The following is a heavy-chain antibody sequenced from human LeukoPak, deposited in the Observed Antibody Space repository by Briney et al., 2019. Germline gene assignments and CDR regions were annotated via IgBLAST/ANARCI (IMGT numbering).Heavy chain of an antibody. Sequence: SETLSLTCTASGGSISSYYWSWIRQPPGKGLEWIGYIYYSGSTNYNPSLKSRVTISVDTSKNQFSLKLSSVTAADTAVYYCARSPNSSGYYYRAFDIWGQGTMVTVSS. CDR3: ARSPNSSGYYYRAFDI. D-gene: IGHD3-22*01. V-gene: IGHV4-59*12. CDR1: GGSISSYY. CDR2: IYYSGST. J-gene: IGHJ3*02.